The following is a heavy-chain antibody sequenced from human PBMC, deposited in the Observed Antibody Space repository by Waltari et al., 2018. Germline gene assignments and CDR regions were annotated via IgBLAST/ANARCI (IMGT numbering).Heavy chain of an antibody. J-gene: IGHJ4*02. V-gene: IGHV3-74*01. CDR2: INTDGSIT. D-gene: IGHD6-13*01. Sequence: EVQLVESGGGLVQPGGSLRLSCAASAFIFNNYWMHWVRQAPGTGLVSVSHINTDGSITNYADSVKGRFTISRDNAKNTLFLQMNSLRAEDTAVYYCVMYSSSFLGDCWGQGTLVTVSS. CDR3: VMYSSSFLGDC. CDR1: AFIFNNYW.